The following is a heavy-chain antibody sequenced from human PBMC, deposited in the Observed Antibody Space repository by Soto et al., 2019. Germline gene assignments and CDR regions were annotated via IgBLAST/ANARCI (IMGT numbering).Heavy chain of an antibody. CDR2: INHSGST. CDR1: GGSFSGYY. Sequence: PSETLSLTCAVYGGSFSGYYWSWIRQPPGKGLEWIGEINHSGSTNYNPSLKSRVTIPVDTSKNQFSLKLSSVTAADTAVYYCARGVTTVTKGPWGQGTLVTVSS. J-gene: IGHJ5*02. D-gene: IGHD4-4*01. V-gene: IGHV4-34*01. CDR3: ARGVTTVTKGP.